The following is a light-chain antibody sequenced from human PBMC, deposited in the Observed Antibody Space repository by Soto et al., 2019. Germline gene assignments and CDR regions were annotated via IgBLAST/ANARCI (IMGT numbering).Light chain of an antibody. CDR1: QGISNY. J-gene: IGKJ1*01. CDR3: QQYNSYGT. CDR2: TAS. Sequence: DIQMTQSPSSLSASVGDRVTVTCRASQGISNYLAWYQQRPGKVPKLLIYTASTLQSGVPSRFSGSASGTDFTLTISSLQPEYVATYYCQQYNSYGTFGQGTKVEIK. V-gene: IGKV1-27*01.